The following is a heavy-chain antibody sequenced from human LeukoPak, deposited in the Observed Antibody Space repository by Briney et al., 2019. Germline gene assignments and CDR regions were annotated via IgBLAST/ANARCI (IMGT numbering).Heavy chain of an antibody. CDR2: IRYDGNNK. D-gene: IGHD3-9*01. Sequence: GGSLRLSCAASGFTFSSYGMHWVRQAPGKGLEWVAFIRYDGNNKFYADSVRGRFTISRDNSKNTLYLQMNSLRPEDTAVYYCARDRHVYYDILTGYASYFEYWGQGALVTVSS. J-gene: IGHJ4*02. V-gene: IGHV3-30*02. CDR3: ARDRHVYYDILTGYASYFEY. CDR1: GFTFSSYG.